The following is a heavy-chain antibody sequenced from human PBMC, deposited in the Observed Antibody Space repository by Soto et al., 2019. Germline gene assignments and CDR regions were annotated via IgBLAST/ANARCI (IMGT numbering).Heavy chain of an antibody. Sequence: EVPLVESGGGWPQTGRSLTLSCAASGFAFEDYAMHWVRQAPGKGLEWVSGISWNSGRIDYADSVKGRFTIYRDNAKKSLYLQMNRLRGEDTALYYCAKAENSSDWYKGKFDYWGQGTPVTVSS. CDR3: AKAENSSDWYKGKFDY. D-gene: IGHD6-13*01. J-gene: IGHJ4*02. V-gene: IGHV3-9*01. CDR2: ISWNSGRI. CDR1: GFAFEDYA.